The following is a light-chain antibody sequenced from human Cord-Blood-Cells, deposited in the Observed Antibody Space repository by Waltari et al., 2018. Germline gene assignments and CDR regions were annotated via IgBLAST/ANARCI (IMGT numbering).Light chain of an antibody. Sequence: QSALTQPASVSGSPGQSITIPCTGTSSDVGGYNSVSWYQKHPGKAPKLMIYDVSNRPSGVSNRFSGSKSGNTASLTISGLQAEDEADYYCSSYTSSSTLYVFGTGTKVTVL. CDR1: SSDVGGYNS. CDR3: SSYTSSSTLYV. CDR2: DVS. V-gene: IGLV2-14*01. J-gene: IGLJ1*01.